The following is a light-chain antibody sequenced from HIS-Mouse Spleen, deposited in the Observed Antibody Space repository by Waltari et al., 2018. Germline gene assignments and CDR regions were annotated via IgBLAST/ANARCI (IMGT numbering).Light chain of an antibody. J-gene: IGLJ3*02. CDR3: SSYTSSSTWV. Sequence: QSALTQPASVSGSPGQSITISCTGTSSDVGGYNYVSWYQQHPGKAPKLMIYEVSTRPSAVSNRFSGSKSGNTAFLTISGLQAEDEADYYCSSYTSSSTWVFGGGTKLTVL. CDR2: EVS. V-gene: IGLV2-14*01. CDR1: SSDVGGYNY.